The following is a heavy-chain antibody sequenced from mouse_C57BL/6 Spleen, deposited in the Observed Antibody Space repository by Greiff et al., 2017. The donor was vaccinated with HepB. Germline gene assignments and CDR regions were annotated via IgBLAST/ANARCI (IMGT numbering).Heavy chain of an antibody. J-gene: IGHJ2*01. CDR1: GFTFSDYY. Sequence: EVKLMESEGGLVQPGSSMKLSCTASGFTFSDYYMAWVRQVPEKGLVWVANINYDGSSTYYLDSLKSRFIISRDNAKNILYLQMSSLMSEDTATYYCARSYGSCFDYWGQGTPLTVSA. CDR3: ARSYGSCFDY. CDR2: INYDGSST. V-gene: IGHV5-16*01. D-gene: IGHD1-1*01.